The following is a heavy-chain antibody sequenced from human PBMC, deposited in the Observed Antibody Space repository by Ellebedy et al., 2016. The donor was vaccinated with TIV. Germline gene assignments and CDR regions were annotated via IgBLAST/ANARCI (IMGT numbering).Heavy chain of an antibody. J-gene: IGHJ6*02. V-gene: IGHV1-8*01. Sequence: ASVKVSXXASGYTFTSYDINWVRQATGQGLEWMGWMNPNSGNTGYAQKFQGRVTMTRNTSISTAYMELSSLRSEDTAVYYCAREGDLRFLEWLSTPYYYYYYGMDVWGQGTTVTVSS. D-gene: IGHD3-3*01. CDR1: GYTFTSYD. CDR3: AREGDLRFLEWLSTPYYYYYYGMDV. CDR2: MNPNSGNT.